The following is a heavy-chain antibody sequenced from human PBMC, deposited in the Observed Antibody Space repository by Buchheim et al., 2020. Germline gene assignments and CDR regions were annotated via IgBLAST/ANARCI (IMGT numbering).Heavy chain of an antibody. D-gene: IGHD1-26*01. CDR1: GFTFSSYG. V-gene: IGHV3-30*18. CDR3: AKGGLRYYYGMDV. Sequence: QVQLVESGGGVVQPGRSLRLSCAASGFTFSSYGMHWVRQAPGKGLEWVAVISYDGSNKYYADSVKGRFTISRDNSKHTLYLQMNSLRAEDTAVYYCAKGGLRYYYGMDVWGQGTT. J-gene: IGHJ6*02. CDR2: ISYDGSNK.